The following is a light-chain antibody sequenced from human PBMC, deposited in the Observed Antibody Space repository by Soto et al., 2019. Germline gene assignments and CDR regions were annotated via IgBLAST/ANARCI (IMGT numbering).Light chain of an antibody. CDR2: GAS. CDR1: QSISGT. Sequence: EIVMTHSPATLSVSPGGRATLSFRASQSISGTLAWYQQKPGQAPRLLISGASTRATSSPARFSGSGSGTDFTLTISSLQSEDFAVYYCQQYNNSPWTFGQGTKVDIK. CDR3: QQYNNSPWT. J-gene: IGKJ1*01. V-gene: IGKV3-15*01.